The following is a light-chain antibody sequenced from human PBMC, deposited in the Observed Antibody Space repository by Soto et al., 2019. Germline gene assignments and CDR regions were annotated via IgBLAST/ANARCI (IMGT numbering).Light chain of an antibody. V-gene: IGKV1-39*01. CDR2: VGS. Sequence: DIQMTQSPSSLSASVGDRVTITCRASQNINSYLNWYQQKPGKAPKLLIYVGSNLQGGVPSRFSGSGSGTDFTLIISSLQPEDFATYYCQQGYFTGTFGQGTKLEIK. CDR1: QNINSY. CDR3: QQGYFTGT. J-gene: IGKJ2*01.